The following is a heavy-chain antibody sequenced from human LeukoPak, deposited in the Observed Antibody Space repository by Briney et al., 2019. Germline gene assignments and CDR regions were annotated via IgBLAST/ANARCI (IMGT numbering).Heavy chain of an antibody. Sequence: SETLSLTCAVYGGSFSGCYWSWIRQPPGKGLEWIGEINHSGSTNYNPSLKSRVTISVDTSKNQFSLKLSSVTAADTAVYYCARGRDTIFGVVKSNWFDPWGQGTLVTVSS. CDR3: ARGRDTIFGVVKSNWFDP. CDR1: GGSFSGCY. D-gene: IGHD3-3*01. CDR2: INHSGST. V-gene: IGHV4-34*01. J-gene: IGHJ5*02.